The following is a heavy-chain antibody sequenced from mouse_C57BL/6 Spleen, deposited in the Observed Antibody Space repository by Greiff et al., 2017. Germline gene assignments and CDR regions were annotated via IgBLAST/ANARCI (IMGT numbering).Heavy chain of an antibody. D-gene: IGHD1-1*01. CDR3: ARSDYGSSPPY. J-gene: IGHJ3*01. V-gene: IGHV2-2*01. CDR2: IWSGGST. Sequence: VMLVESGPGLVQPSQSLSITCTVSGFSLTSYGVHWVRQSPGKGLEWLGVIWSGGSTDYNAAFISRLSISKDNSKSQVFFKMNSLQADDTAIYYCARSDYGSSPPYWGQGTLVTVSA. CDR1: GFSLTSYG.